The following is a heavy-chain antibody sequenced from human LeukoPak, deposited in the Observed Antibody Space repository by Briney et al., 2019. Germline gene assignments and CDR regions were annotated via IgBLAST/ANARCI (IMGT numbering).Heavy chain of an antibody. CDR3: ARGYSSGWYGKYYFDY. D-gene: IGHD6-19*01. Sequence: ASVKVSCKASGYTFTGYYMHWVRQAPGQGLEWMGWINPNSGGTNYAQKFQGRVTMTRDTSISTAYMELSRLRSDDTAVYYCARGYSSGWYGKYYFDYWGQGTLVTVSP. CDR2: INPNSGGT. J-gene: IGHJ4*02. V-gene: IGHV1-2*02. CDR1: GYTFTGYY.